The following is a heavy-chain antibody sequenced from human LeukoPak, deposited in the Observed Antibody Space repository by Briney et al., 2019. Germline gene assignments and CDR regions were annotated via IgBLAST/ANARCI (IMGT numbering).Heavy chain of an antibody. CDR1: GGTFSSYA. J-gene: IGHJ6*03. V-gene: IGHV1-69*13. CDR3: ARDLRIAAAGTRPGIDYYYYYYMDV. CDR2: IIPIFGTA. D-gene: IGHD6-13*01. Sequence: EASVKVSCKASGGTFSSYAISWVRQAPGQGLEWMGGIIPIFGTANYAQKFQGRVTITADESTSTAYMELSSLRSEDTAVYYCARDLRIAAAGTRPGIDYYYYYYMDVWGKGTTVTISS.